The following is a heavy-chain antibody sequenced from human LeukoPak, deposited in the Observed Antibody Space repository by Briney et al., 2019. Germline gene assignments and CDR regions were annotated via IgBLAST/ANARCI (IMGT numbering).Heavy chain of an antibody. CDR2: TYYSGTT. CDR3: ARTIVLMVYAIRGPFDY. V-gene: IGHV4-4*02. Sequence: SETLSLTSAVSGGSISRTNWWSWVRQPPGKGLEWIGETYYSGTTDYNPSLKSRVTMSIHTSKNQFPLKLSSVTAAGTAVYYCARTIVLMVYAIRGPFDYWGQGTLVTVSS. J-gene: IGHJ4*02. D-gene: IGHD2-8*01. CDR1: GGSISRTNW.